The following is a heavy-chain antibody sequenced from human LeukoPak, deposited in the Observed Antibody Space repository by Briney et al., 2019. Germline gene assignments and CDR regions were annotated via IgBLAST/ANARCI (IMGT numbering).Heavy chain of an antibody. J-gene: IGHJ4*02. CDR3: ARVQGERRDY. Sequence: PGGSLRLSCAASGFTFRTYTMNWVRQAPGKGLEWVASIGGSSGFVFYADSMKGRFTSSRDNAKNSLYLQMNSLRVEDTAMYYCARVQGERRDYWGQGTLVTVSS. D-gene: IGHD3-16*01. CDR1: GFTFRTYT. CDR2: IGGSSGFV. V-gene: IGHV3-21*01.